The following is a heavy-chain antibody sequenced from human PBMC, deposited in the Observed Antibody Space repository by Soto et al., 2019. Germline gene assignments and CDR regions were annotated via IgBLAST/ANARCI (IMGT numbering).Heavy chain of an antibody. Sequence: QVQLQESGPGLVKPSQTLSLTCTVSGGSISSGGYYWSWIRQHPGKGLEWIGYIYYSGSTYYNPSLKSRVTISVDTSKNQFSLKLSSVTAADTAVYYCARGYSYGYYMIPVDYWGQGTLVTVSS. D-gene: IGHD5-18*01. CDR1: GGSISSGGYY. CDR3: ARGYSYGYYMIPVDY. V-gene: IGHV4-31*03. J-gene: IGHJ4*02. CDR2: IYYSGST.